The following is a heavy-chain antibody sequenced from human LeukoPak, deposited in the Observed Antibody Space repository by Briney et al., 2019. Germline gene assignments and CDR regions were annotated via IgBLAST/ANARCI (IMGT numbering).Heavy chain of an antibody. J-gene: IGHJ4*02. Sequence: ASVKVSCKASGYTFTGYYMHWVRQAPGQGLEWMGWINPNSGGTNYAQKFQGRVTMTRDTSISTAYMELSRLRSDDTAVYYCARDEFELLGGYYYDSSGYYDYWGQGTLVTVSS. CDR2: INPNSGGT. V-gene: IGHV1-2*02. D-gene: IGHD3-22*01. CDR3: ARDEFELLGGYYYDSSGYYDY. CDR1: GYTFTGYY.